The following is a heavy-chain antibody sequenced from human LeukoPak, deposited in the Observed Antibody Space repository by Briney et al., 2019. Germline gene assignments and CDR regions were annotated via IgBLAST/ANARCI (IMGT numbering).Heavy chain of an antibody. D-gene: IGHD3-10*01. CDR3: AKDVRVGEYYGSGSYFDY. V-gene: IGHV3-23*01. CDR2: ISASGGST. J-gene: IGHJ4*02. CDR1: GFTFSSYA. Sequence: GGSLRLSYAASGFTFSSYAMSWVRQAPGKGLEWVSIISASGGSTYYADSVKGRFTISRDKSGNYLQMNSLRGDDTAIYYCAKDVRVGEYYGSGSYFDYWGQGTLVTVSS.